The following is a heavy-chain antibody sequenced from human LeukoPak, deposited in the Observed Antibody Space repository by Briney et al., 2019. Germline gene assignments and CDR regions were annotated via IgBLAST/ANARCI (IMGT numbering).Heavy chain of an antibody. J-gene: IGHJ6*02. Sequence: GASVKVSCKASGYTFTSYDINWVRQATGQGLEWMGWMNPNSGNTGYAQKFQGRVTMTRNTSISTAYMELSSLRSEDTAVYYCARGLQMYNFWSGLDIYGMDVWGQGTTVTVSS. CDR1: GYTFTSYD. CDR2: MNPNSGNT. D-gene: IGHD3-3*01. CDR3: ARGLQMYNFWSGLDIYGMDV. V-gene: IGHV1-8*01.